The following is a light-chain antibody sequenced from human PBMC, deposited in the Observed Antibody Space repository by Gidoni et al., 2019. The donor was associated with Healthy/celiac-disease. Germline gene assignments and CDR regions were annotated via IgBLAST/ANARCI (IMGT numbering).Light chain of an antibody. J-gene: IGLJ2*01. CDR1: ALPKQY. CDR3: QSADSSAYPYVV. CDR2: KDS. Sequence: SYELTQPPSVSVSPGQTARITCSGDALPKQYAYWYQQKPGQAPVLVIYKDSERPSGIPERFSGSSSGTTVTLTISGVQAEDEADYYCQSADSSAYPYVVFGGGTKLTVL. V-gene: IGLV3-25*03.